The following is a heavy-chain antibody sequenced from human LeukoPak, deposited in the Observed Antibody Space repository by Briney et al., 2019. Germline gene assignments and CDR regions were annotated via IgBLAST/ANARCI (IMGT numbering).Heavy chain of an antibody. CDR2: IYYSGST. D-gene: IGHD3-16*02. CDR1: GGSVSSGSYY. CDR3: ARATPNPRDIWGSYRPYYFDY. Sequence: SETLSLTCTVSGGSVSSGSYYWSWIRQPPGKGLEWIGYIYYSGSTNYNPSLKSRVTISVYTSKNQFSLKLSSVTAADTAVYYCARATPNPRDIWGSYRPYYFDYWGQGTLVTVSS. V-gene: IGHV4-61*01. J-gene: IGHJ4*02.